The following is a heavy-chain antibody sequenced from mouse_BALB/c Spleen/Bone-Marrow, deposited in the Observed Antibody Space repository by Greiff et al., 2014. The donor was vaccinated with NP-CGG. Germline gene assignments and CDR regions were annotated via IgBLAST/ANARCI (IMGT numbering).Heavy chain of an antibody. CDR1: GYTFTSSW. J-gene: IGHJ1*01. V-gene: IGHV1S130*01. CDR3: ARSTTATYFDV. D-gene: IGHD1-2*01. Sequence: LQESGSVLVRPGASVKLSCKASGYTFTSSWMHWAKQRPGQGLEWIGEIHPSSGNTNYNEKFKGKATLTVDTSSSTAYVDLSSLTSEDSAVYYCARSTTATYFDVWGAGTTVTVSS. CDR2: IHPSSGNT.